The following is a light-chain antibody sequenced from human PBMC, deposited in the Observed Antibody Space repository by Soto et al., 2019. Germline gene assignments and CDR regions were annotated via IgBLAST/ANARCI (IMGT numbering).Light chain of an antibody. Sequence: EIVMTQSPATLSVSPGERATLSCRASQSVSSNLAWYQQKPGQAPRLLIYGASTRATGIPARFSGSGSGTEFTLTISSLQSEDFAVYYCQQYNFTPWTFGRGTKVEIK. V-gene: IGKV3-15*01. CDR3: QQYNFTPWT. CDR1: QSVSSN. J-gene: IGKJ1*01. CDR2: GAS.